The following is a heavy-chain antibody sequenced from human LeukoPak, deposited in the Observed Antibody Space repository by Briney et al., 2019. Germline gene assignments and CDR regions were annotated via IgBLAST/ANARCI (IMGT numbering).Heavy chain of an antibody. CDR1: GGSISSYY. V-gene: IGHV4-59*01. Sequence: SETLSLTCTVSGGSISSYYWSWIRQPPGKGLEWIGYIYYGGSTNYNPSLKSRVTISVDTSKNQFSLKLSSVTAADTAVYYCARGHGTYDSSGYTGYYFDYWGQGTLVTVSS. D-gene: IGHD3-22*01. CDR3: ARGHGTYDSSGYTGYYFDY. CDR2: IYYGGST. J-gene: IGHJ4*02.